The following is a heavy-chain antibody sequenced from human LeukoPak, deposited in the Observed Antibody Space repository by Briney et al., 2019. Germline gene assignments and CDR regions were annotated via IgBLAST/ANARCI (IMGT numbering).Heavy chain of an antibody. CDR2: IYTSGST. Sequence: SQTLSLTCTVSGGSISSGSYYWSWIRQPAGKGLEWIGRIYTSGSTNYNPSLKSRVTISVDTSKNQFSLKLSSVTAADTAVYYCARVKLWEHTLVPDAFDIWGQGTMVTVSS. CDR1: GGSISSGSYY. CDR3: ARVKLWEHTLVPDAFDI. V-gene: IGHV4-61*02. D-gene: IGHD1-26*01. J-gene: IGHJ3*02.